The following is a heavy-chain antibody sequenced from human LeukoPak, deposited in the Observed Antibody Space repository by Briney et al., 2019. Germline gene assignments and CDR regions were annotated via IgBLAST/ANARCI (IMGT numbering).Heavy chain of an antibody. CDR1: GYSISSGYY. D-gene: IGHD3-22*01. CDR3: ARDPPGYYDSSGYSDY. J-gene: IGHJ4*02. V-gene: IGHV4-38-2*02. Sequence: SETLSLTCTVSGYSISSGYYWGWIRPPPGKGLEWIGSIYHSGSTYYNPSLKSRVTISVDTSKNQFSLKLSSVTAADTAVYYCARDPPGYYDSSGYSDYWGQGTLVTVSS. CDR2: IYHSGST.